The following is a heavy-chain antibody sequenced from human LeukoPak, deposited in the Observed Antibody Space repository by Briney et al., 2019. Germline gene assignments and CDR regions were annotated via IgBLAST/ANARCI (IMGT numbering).Heavy chain of an antibody. V-gene: IGHV3-30*02. D-gene: IGHD1-26*01. CDR3: AKDPLGATPYYFDY. J-gene: IGHJ4*02. Sequence: PGGSLRLSCAASGFTFSSYGMHWVRQAPGKGLEWVAFIRYDGSNKYYADSVKGRFTISRDNSKNTLYLQMNSLRAEDTAVYYCAKDPLGATPYYFDYWGQGTLVTVSS. CDR1: GFTFSSYG. CDR2: IRYDGSNK.